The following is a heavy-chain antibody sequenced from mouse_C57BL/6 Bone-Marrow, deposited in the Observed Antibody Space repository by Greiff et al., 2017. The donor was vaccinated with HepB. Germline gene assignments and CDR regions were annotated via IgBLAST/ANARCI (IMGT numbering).Heavy chain of an antibody. J-gene: IGHJ3*01. Sequence: VQLKESGAELVKPGASVKLSCTASGFNIKDYYMHWVKQRTEQGLEWIGRIDPEDGETKYAPKFQGKATITADTSSNTAYLQLSSLTSEDSAVYYCVKALYGSPFAYWGQGTLVTVSA. CDR2: IDPEDGET. CDR3: VKALYGSPFAY. V-gene: IGHV14-2*01. CDR1: GFNIKDYY. D-gene: IGHD1-1*01.